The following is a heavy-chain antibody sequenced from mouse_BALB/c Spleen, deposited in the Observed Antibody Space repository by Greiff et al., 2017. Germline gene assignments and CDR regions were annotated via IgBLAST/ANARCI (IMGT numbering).Heavy chain of an antibody. D-gene: IGHD2-4*01. CDR3: ARDKGDDYDEGGAMDY. Sequence: QVQLKQSGPGLVAPSQSLSITCTVSGFSLTSYGVYWVRQPPGKGLEWLGVIWAGGSTNYNSALMSRLSISKDNSKSQVFLKKNSLQTDDTAMYYCARDKGDDYDEGGAMDYWGQGTSVTVSS. V-gene: IGHV2-9*02. CDR2: IWAGGST. CDR1: GFSLTSYG. J-gene: IGHJ4*01.